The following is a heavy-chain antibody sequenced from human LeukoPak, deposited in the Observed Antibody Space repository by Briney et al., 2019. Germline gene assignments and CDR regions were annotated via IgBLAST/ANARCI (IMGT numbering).Heavy chain of an antibody. CDR2: INHSGST. D-gene: IGHD2-15*01. Sequence: PSETLSLTCAVYGGSFSGYYWSWIRQPPGKGLEWIGEINHSGSTNYNPSLKSRVTISVDTSKHQFSLKLSSVTAADTAVYYCAGTGDCSGGSCYLLAWGQGTLVTVSS. CDR1: GGSFSGYY. CDR3: AGTGDCSGGSCYLLA. V-gene: IGHV4-34*01. J-gene: IGHJ5*02.